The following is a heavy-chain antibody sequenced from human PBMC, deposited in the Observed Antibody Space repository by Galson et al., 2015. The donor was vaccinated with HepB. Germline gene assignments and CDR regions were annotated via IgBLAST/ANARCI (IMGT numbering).Heavy chain of an antibody. CDR1: GLNFDTAW. J-gene: IGHJ4*02. Sequence: LRLSCAVSGLNFDTAWMSWVRQAPGKGLAWVGRIRTKTDGGTADYAAPVKGRFTVSRDDSKNTLYLQMNSLKIEDTALYFCTTDWTFYHGGSGSFTVYSIFDYWGQGTLVTVSS. CDR2: IRTKTDGGTA. CDR3: TTDWTFYHGGSGSFTVYSIFDY. V-gene: IGHV3-15*01. D-gene: IGHD3-22*01.